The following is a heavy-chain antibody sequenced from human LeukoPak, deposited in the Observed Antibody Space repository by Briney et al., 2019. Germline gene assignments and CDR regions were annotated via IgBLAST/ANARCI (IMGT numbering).Heavy chain of an antibody. D-gene: IGHD3-10*01. CDR1: EFTFNSYG. CDR3: AKPYYYGSGANYFDY. J-gene: IGHJ4*02. CDR2: ISNDGNNK. V-gene: IGHV3-30*18. Sequence: PGRSLRLSCAASEFTFNSYGMHWVRQAPGKGLEWVAVISNDGNNKYYADSVKGRFTISRDKSKNTLFLQMNSLRAEDTAVYYCAKPYYYGSGANYFDYWGQGTLVTVSS.